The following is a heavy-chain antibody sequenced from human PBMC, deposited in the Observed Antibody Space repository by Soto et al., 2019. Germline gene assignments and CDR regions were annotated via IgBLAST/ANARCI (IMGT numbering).Heavy chain of an antibody. CDR3: ARGITIFGVLDP. V-gene: IGHV1-3*01. CDR1: GYTFTSYA. Sequence: ASVKVSCKASGYTFTSYAMHWVRQAPGQRLEWMGWINAGNGNTKYSQKFQGRVTITRDTSASTAYMELSSLRSEDTAVYYCARGITIFGVLDPWGQGTLVTVSS. D-gene: IGHD3-3*01. J-gene: IGHJ5*02. CDR2: INAGNGNT.